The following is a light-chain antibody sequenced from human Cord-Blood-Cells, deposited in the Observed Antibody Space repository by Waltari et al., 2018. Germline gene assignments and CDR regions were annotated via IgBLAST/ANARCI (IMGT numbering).Light chain of an antibody. J-gene: IGKJ2*01. CDR1: QSVLYSSNNKNY. CDR3: QQYYSTPYT. Sequence: DLVMTQSPDSLAVSLGGRTTITCKSSQSVLYSSNNKNYLAWYQPNPGQPPKLLIYLASTRESGVPDRFSGSGSGTDFTLTISSLQAEDVAVYYCQQYYSTPYTFGQGTKLEIK. CDR2: LAS. V-gene: IGKV4-1*01.